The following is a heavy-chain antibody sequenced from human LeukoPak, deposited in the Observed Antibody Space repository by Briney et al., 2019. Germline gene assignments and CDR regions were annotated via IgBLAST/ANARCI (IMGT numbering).Heavy chain of an antibody. CDR1: GFSFSDFY. D-gene: IGHD3-22*01. CDR2: ISTSGITI. CDR3: ASPDSSGYFDEYFQH. Sequence: PGGSLRLSCTASGFSFSDFYMSWIRQAPGKGLEWVSYISTSGITIYYADSVKGRFTISRDNAKNSLYLQMNSLRAEDTAVYYCASPDSSGYFDEYFQHWGQGTLVTVSS. J-gene: IGHJ1*01. V-gene: IGHV3-11*04.